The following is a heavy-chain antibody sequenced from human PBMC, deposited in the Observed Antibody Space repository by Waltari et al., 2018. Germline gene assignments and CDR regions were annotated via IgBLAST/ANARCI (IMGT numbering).Heavy chain of an antibody. J-gene: IGHJ6*03. CDR1: GGTFSSYA. CDR3: ARVGGTGATTNYYYYMDV. CDR2: IIPILGIA. Sequence: QVQLVQSGAEVKKPGSSVKVSCKASGGTFSSYAISWVRQAPGHGLEWMGGIIPILGIANYAQKFQGRVTITADESTSTAYMELSSLRSEDTAVYYCARVGGTGATTNYYYYMDVWGKGTTVTVSS. D-gene: IGHD1-26*01. V-gene: IGHV1-69*04.